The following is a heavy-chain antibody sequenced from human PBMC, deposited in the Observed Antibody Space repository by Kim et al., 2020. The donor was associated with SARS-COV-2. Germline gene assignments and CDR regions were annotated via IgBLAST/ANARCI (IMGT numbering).Heavy chain of an antibody. CDR3: AGDRGYYDSSGPSLDAFDL. CDR2: ISSSSSYI. J-gene: IGHJ3*01. CDR1: GFTFSSYS. D-gene: IGHD3-22*01. V-gene: IGHV3-21*01. Sequence: GGSLRLSCAASGFTFSSYSMNWVRQAPGKGLEWVSSISSSSSYIYYADSVKGRFTISRDNAKNSLYLQMNSLRAEDTAVYYCAGDRGYYDSSGPSLDAFDLWGQGTMVTVSS.